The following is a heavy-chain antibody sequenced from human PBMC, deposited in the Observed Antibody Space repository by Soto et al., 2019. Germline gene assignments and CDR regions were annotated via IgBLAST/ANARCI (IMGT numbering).Heavy chain of an antibody. V-gene: IGHV3-66*01. Sequence: EVQLVESGGGLVQPGGSLRLSCAASGFTVSSNYMSWVRQAHGKGLEWVSVIYSGGSTYYADSVEDRFTISRDNSKNTLNLQMNSLRAEDTSVYYCAKDPNRVHSYDGAFDIWGQGTMVTVSS. D-gene: IGHD5-18*01. J-gene: IGHJ3*02. CDR1: GFTVSSNY. CDR2: IYSGGST. CDR3: AKDPNRVHSYDGAFDI.